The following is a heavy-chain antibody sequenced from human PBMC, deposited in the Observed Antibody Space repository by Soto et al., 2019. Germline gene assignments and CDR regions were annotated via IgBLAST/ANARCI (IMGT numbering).Heavy chain of an antibody. D-gene: IGHD3-9*01. Sequence: ESLKISCQASGYTITKYWVGWVRQMPGKGLEWMGIIYPDDSDTRYSPSFQGHVTISADKSISTAYLQWSSLKASDSATYYCARRDMLTGYVYFDYWGQGTQVTVSS. CDR3: ARRDMLTGYVYFDY. CDR1: GYTITKYW. J-gene: IGHJ4*02. V-gene: IGHV5-51*01. CDR2: IYPDDSDT.